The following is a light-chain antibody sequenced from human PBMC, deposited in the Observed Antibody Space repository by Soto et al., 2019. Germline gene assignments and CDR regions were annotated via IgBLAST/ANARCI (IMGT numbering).Light chain of an antibody. CDR3: QQTYNPPST. CDR1: QSAVNY. CDR2: AAS. V-gene: IGKV1-39*01. Sequence: DIQMTQSPSSLSAAVGDRVTITCRASQSAVNYLNWYQQKPGKAPNLLIYAASSLQSGGPSKFSGSGSGTDFTLTISTLQPEDFATYYCQQTYNPPSTFGQGTKVEVK. J-gene: IGKJ1*01.